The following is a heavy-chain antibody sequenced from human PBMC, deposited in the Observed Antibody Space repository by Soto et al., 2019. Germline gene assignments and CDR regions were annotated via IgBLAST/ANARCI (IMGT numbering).Heavy chain of an antibody. CDR3: ARVPIYYYDSSAQPWGELVDPAFDI. D-gene: IGHD3-22*01. J-gene: IGHJ3*02. CDR1: GGSISSSNW. Sequence: SETLCLTCAVSGGSISSSNWWGLVRHPPGKGLEWIGEIYHSGSTNYNPSPKSRVTISVDKSKNQFSLKLSSVTAADTAVYYCARVPIYYYDSSAQPWGELVDPAFDIWGQGTMVTVSS. V-gene: IGHV4-4*02. CDR2: IYHSGST.